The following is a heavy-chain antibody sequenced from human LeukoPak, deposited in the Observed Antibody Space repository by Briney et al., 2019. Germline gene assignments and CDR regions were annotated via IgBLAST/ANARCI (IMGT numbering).Heavy chain of an antibody. CDR2: IRYDGGNK. CDR1: GFTFSSYA. J-gene: IGHJ6*03. Sequence: GGSLRLSCAASGFTFSSYAMHWVRQAPGKGLEWVTFIRYDGGNKYYADFVKGRFTISRDNSKNTLYLHMNSLRAEDTAVYYCARGIWSQPYYMDVWGKGTTVTVSS. V-gene: IGHV3-30*02. CDR3: ARGIWSQPYYMDV. D-gene: IGHD2-21*01.